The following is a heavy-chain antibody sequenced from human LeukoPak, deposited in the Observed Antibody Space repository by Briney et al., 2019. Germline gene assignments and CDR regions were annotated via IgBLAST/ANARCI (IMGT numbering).Heavy chain of an antibody. D-gene: IGHD3-16*02. CDR3: ARLLGGYVWGSYRYPASFDY. CDR2: IIPIFGTA. J-gene: IGHJ4*02. CDR1: GGTFSSYA. Sequence: SVKVSCKASGGTFSSYAISWVRQAPGQGLEWMGGIIPIFGTANYAQKFQGRVTITADESTSTAYMELSSLRSEDTAVYYCARLLGGYVWGSYRYPASFDYWGQGTLVTVSS. V-gene: IGHV1-69*01.